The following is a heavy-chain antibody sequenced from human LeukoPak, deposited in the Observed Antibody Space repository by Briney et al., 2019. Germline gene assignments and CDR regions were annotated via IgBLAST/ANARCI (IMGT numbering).Heavy chain of an antibody. CDR1: GFTFSSYS. D-gene: IGHD4-17*01. CDR3: ARDREMTTFDY. Sequence: GGSLRLSCAASGFTFSSYSMNWVRQAPGKGLEWVSSICSSSSYIYYADSVKGRFTISRDNTKNSLYLQMNSLRAEDTAVYYCARDREMTTFDYWGQGTLVTVSS. J-gene: IGHJ4*02. V-gene: IGHV3-21*01. CDR2: ICSSSSYI.